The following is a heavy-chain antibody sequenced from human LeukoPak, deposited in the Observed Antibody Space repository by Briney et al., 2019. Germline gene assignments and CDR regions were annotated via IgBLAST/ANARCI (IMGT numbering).Heavy chain of an antibody. CDR1: GGSISSSSYY. J-gene: IGHJ3*02. CDR2: IYYSGST. Sequence: SETLSLTCTVSGGSISSSSYYWGWIRQPPGKGLEWIGSIYYSGSTYYNPSLKSRVTISVDTSKNQFSLKLSSVTAADTAVYYCARDKSYYYGSGSYWGSSDAFDIWGQGTMVTVSS. V-gene: IGHV4-39*07. CDR3: ARDKSYYYGSGSYWGSSDAFDI. D-gene: IGHD3-10*01.